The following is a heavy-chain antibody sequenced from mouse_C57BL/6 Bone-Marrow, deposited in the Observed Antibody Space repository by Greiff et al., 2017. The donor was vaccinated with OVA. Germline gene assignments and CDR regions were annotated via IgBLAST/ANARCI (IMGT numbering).Heavy chain of an antibody. CDR2: INPYNGGT. CDR1: GYTFTDYY. V-gene: IGHV1-19*01. Sequence: EVKLMESGPVLVKPGASVKMSCKASGYTFTDYYMNWVKQSHGKSLEWIGVINPYNGGTSYNQKFKGKATLTVDKSSSTAYMELNSLTSEDSAVYYCRLTGTWGGYWGQGTTLTVSS. J-gene: IGHJ2*01. D-gene: IGHD4-1*01. CDR3: RLTGTWGGY.